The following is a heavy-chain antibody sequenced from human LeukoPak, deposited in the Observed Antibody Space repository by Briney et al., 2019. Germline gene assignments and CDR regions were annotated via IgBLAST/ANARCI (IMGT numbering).Heavy chain of an antibody. J-gene: IGHJ6*02. D-gene: IGHD2-2*01. V-gene: IGHV3-21*01. Sequence: GGSLRLSCAASGFTFSSYSMNWVRQAPGKGLEWVSSISSSSSYIYYADSVKGRFTISRDNAKNSLYLQMNSLRAEDTAVYYCARRTSWDDYYYYYGMDVWGQGTTVTVSS. CDR1: GFTFSSYS. CDR3: ARRTSWDDYYYYYGMDV. CDR2: ISSSSSYI.